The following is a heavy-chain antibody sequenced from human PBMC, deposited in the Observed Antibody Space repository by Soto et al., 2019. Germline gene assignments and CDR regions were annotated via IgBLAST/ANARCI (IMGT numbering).Heavy chain of an antibody. Sequence: SGGSLRLSCTASGFNFYYAWMTWVRQVPGKGLEWVGRIKSNPGGGTVDSAAPVKDRFTISRDDSKNTVYLHMNSLKAEDTALYYCTKVYTVGHQGMDVWGQGTTDTVS. CDR1: GFNFYYAW. V-gene: IGHV3-15*05. J-gene: IGHJ6*02. CDR3: TKVYTVGHQGMDV. D-gene: IGHD4-17*01. CDR2: IKSNPGGGTV.